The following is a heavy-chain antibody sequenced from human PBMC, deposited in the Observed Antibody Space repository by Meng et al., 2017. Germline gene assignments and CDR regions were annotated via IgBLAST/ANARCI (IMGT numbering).Heavy chain of an antibody. CDR2: INPNSGGT. CDR3: ARGSSSSWAHFDY. CDR1: GYTFTGYY. J-gene: IGHJ4*02. D-gene: IGHD6-13*01. Sequence: ASVKVSCKASGYTFTGYYMHWVRQAPGQGLEWMGWINPNSGGTNYAQKFQGRVTVTRDTSISTAYMELSRLRSDDTAVYYRARGSSSSWAHFDYWGQGTLVTVSS. V-gene: IGHV1-2*02.